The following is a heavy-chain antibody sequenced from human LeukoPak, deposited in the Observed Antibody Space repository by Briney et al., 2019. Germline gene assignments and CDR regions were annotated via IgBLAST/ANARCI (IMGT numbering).Heavy chain of an antibody. J-gene: IGHJ4*02. Sequence: GESLKISCKGSGYSFTTYWIGWVRQMPGKGPEWMGIINPADSDIRYSPSFQGQVTISADKSISTAYLQWSSLKASDTAMYYCAMRSLSSGWSHSDYWGQGTLVTVSS. CDR2: INPADSDI. CDR3: AMRSLSSGWSHSDY. CDR1: GYSFTTYW. V-gene: IGHV5-51*01. D-gene: IGHD6-19*01.